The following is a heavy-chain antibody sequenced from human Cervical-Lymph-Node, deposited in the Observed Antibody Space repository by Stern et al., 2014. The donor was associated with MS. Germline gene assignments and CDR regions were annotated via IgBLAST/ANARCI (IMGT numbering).Heavy chain of an antibody. CDR2: IIARSNYI. J-gene: IGHJ6*02. CDR1: GFTFSTHT. Sequence: EVQLVESGGGLVKPGWSRRLSCAATGFTFSTHTMNWVRQAPGKGLEWVSSIIARSNYIYYADSVKGRFAIFRDNAKNSLFLQMDSLRADDSAVYYCAGARTGATRFGLDVWGHGTTVTVS. V-gene: IGHV3-21*01. CDR3: AGARTGATRFGLDV. D-gene: IGHD7-27*01.